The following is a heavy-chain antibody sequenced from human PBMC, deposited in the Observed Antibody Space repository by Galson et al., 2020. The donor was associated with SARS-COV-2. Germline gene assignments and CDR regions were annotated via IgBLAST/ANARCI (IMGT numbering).Heavy chain of an antibody. Sequence: GESLKISCAASGFTFSSYAMHWVRQAPGKGLEWVAVISYDGSNKYYADSVKGRFTISRDNSKNTLYLQMNSLRAEDTAVYYCARSYSGSYSSAFDIWCQGTMVTVSS. CDR1: GFTFSSYA. CDR2: ISYDGSNK. D-gene: IGHD1-26*01. J-gene: IGHJ3*02. V-gene: IGHV3-30-3*01. CDR3: ARSYSGSYSSAFDI.